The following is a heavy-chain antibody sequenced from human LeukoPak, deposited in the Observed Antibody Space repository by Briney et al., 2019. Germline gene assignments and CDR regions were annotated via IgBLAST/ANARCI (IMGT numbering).Heavy chain of an antibody. CDR2: IDHSGSP. V-gene: IGHV4-34*01. Sequence: SETLSLTCAVYGGSFSDYSWSWIRQPPGKGLQWIGEIDHSGSPNYIPSLKSRVTMSVDTSKNHFSLKLSSVTAADTAVYYCSRGPMRGWFDPWGQGTLVTASS. CDR1: GGSFSDYS. J-gene: IGHJ5*02. CDR3: SRGPMRGWFDP.